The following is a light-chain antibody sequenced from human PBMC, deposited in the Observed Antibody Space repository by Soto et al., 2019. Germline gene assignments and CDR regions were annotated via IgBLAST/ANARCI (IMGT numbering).Light chain of an antibody. J-gene: IGKJ5*01. CDR2: TAS. Sequence: DIQMSHSPSSVAPSVGDAVTLTCLASHGIGTWLAGYKKKPGKALKLLIHTASSLHSGVPSRFSGSGAGTDFTLTISSLQPEDFAIYYCQQANSFPITFGQGTRLEIK. V-gene: IGKV1D-12*01. CDR3: QQANSFPIT. CDR1: HGIGTW.